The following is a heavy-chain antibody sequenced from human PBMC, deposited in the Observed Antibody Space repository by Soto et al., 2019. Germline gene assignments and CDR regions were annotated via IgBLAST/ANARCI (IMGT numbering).Heavy chain of an antibody. J-gene: IGHJ5*02. CDR1: GGSFSGYY. CDR2: INHSGST. Sequence: PSETLSLTCAVYGGSFSGYYWTWIRQPPGTGLEWIGEINHSGSTNYNPSLKSRVTISVDTSKNQFSLKLTSVTAADTAVYYCARLCVVVVAAPLNNWFDPWGQGTLVTVSS. CDR3: ARLCVVVVAAPLNNWFDP. V-gene: IGHV4-34*01. D-gene: IGHD2-15*01.